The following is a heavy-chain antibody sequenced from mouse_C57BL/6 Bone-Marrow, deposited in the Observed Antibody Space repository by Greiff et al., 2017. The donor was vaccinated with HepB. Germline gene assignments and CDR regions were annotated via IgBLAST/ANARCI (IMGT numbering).Heavy chain of an antibody. Sequence: VQLQQSGPELVKPGASVKISCKASGYTFTDYYMNWVKQSHGKSLEWIGDINPNNGGTSYNQKFKGKATLTVDKSSSTAYMELRSLTSEDSAVYYCAREELTGYAMDYWGQGTSVTVSS. J-gene: IGHJ4*01. D-gene: IGHD4-1*01. CDR3: AREELTGYAMDY. CDR2: INPNNGGT. V-gene: IGHV1-26*01. CDR1: GYTFTDYY.